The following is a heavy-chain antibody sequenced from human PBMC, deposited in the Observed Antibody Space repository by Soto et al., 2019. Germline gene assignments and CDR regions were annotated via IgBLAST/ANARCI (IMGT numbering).Heavy chain of an antibody. V-gene: IGHV3-7*04. D-gene: IGHD2-21*01. CDR1: GFTFSTYW. J-gene: IGHJ4*02. Sequence: EVQLVESGGGLVQPGGSLRLSCAASGFTFSTYWMNWVRQAPGKGLEWVANMKQDGSAKNYVDSVKGRFTISRDNAKNSLSLQMNSLRAEDTAVYYCARGRYCGGNNCYFASWGQGTLVTVSS. CDR3: ARGRYCGGNNCYFAS. CDR2: MKQDGSAK.